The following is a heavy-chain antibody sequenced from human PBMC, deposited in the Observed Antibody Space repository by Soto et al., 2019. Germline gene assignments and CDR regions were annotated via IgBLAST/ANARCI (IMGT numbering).Heavy chain of an antibody. Sequence: EVQVVESGGGLVQPGGSLRLSCAASGFTFSTYWMHWVRQVPGKGLVWVSRIKGEGSSISYADSVKGRFTIPTDDAENTLYLPMGSLRADDTAVYYCARGLKNYYGVYVWGQGTTVTFSS. V-gene: IGHV3-74*01. CDR2: IKGEGSSI. CDR1: GFTFSTYW. J-gene: IGHJ6*02. CDR3: ARGLKNYYGVYV.